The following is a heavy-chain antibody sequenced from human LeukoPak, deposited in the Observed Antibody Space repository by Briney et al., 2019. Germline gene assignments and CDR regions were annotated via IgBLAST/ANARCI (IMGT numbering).Heavy chain of an antibody. J-gene: IGHJ4*02. CDR2: VYFDGST. D-gene: IGHD1-26*01. CDR3: ARENSGSYREFDY. CDR1: GGSVTSGTYH. Sequence: PSETLSLTCSVSGGSVTSGTYHWGWIRQPPGKGLEWIGSVYFDGSTHYNPSLQSRLTISVDTSKNQFSLKLSSVTAADTAVFYCARENSGSYREFDYWGQGTLVTVSS. V-gene: IGHV4-39*07.